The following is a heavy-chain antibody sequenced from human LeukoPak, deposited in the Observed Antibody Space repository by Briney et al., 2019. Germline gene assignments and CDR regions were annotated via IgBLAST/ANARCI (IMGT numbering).Heavy chain of an antibody. Sequence: SETLSLTCAVYGGSFSGYYWSWIRQPPGKGLEWIGEINHSGSTNYNPSLKSRVTISVDTSKNQFSLKLSSVTAADTAVYYCARQRSSPNYYYYYYMDVCGKGTTVTVSS. J-gene: IGHJ6*03. CDR2: INHSGST. CDR3: ARQRSSPNYYYYYYMDV. D-gene: IGHD6-13*01. CDR1: GGSFSGYY. V-gene: IGHV4-34*01.